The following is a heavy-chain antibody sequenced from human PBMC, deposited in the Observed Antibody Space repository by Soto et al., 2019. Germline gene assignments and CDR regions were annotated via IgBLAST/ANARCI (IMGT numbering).Heavy chain of an antibody. D-gene: IGHD3-10*01. CDR2: IKQDGSEK. CDR1: GCTSSSFW. Sequence: GGSLRLSCVASGCTSSSFWMTWVRQAPGKGLEWVANIKQDGSEKYYVDSVKGRFSISRDSAKNSLSLQMSSLRADDTAVYFCARDASHLWFGELVYYMDVWGKGTTVTVSS. J-gene: IGHJ6*03. CDR3: ARDASHLWFGELVYYMDV. V-gene: IGHV3-7*01.